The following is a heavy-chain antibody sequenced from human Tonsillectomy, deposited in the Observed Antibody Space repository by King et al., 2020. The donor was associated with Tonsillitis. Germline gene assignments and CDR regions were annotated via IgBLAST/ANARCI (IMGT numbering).Heavy chain of an antibody. J-gene: IGHJ4*02. CDR1: GFTFGDYA. CDR3: TRGRYYSYYFDY. Sequence: EVQLVESGGGLVQPGRSLRLSCTASGFTFGDYAMSWFRQAPGKGLEWVVFIRSKAYGGTTEYAASVKGRFTISRDDSKSIAYLQMNSLKTEDTAVYYCTRGRYYSYYFDYWGQGTLVTVSS. CDR2: IRSKAYGGTT. V-gene: IGHV3-49*03. D-gene: IGHD3-10*01.